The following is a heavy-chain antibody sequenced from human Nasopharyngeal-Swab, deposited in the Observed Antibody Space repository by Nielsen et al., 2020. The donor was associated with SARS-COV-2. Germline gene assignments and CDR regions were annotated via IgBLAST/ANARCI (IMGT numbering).Heavy chain of an antibody. D-gene: IGHD6-13*01. CDR1: GFTFSSYW. J-gene: IGHJ4*02. CDR2: INSDGSST. V-gene: IGHV3-74*01. CDR3: ARGGSYSSSWYPAY. Sequence: GESQKISCAASGFTFSSYWMHWVCQAPGKGLVWVSRINSDGSSTSYADSVKGRFTISRDNAKNTLYLQMNSLRAEDTAVYCCARGGSYSSSWYPAYWGQGTLVTVSS.